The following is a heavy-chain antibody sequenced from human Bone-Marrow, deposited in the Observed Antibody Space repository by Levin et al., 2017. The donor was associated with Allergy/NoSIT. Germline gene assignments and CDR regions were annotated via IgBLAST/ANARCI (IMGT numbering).Heavy chain of an antibody. CDR3: ARVDSSSWYSSYYYGMDG. D-gene: IGHD6-13*01. Sequence: SQTLSLTCAVSGGSISSSNWWSWVRQPPGKGLEWIGEIYHSGSTNYNPSLKSRVTISVDKSKNQFSLKLSSVTAADTAVYYCARVDSSSWYSSYYYGMDGWGQGTTVTVSS. V-gene: IGHV4-4*02. CDR1: GGSISSSNW. J-gene: IGHJ6*02. CDR2: IYHSGST.